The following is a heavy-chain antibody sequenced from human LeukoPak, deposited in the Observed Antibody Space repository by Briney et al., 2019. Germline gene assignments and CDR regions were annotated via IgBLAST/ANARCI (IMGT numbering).Heavy chain of an antibody. CDR3: ARDGRIVVVPAATHDDAFDI. J-gene: IGHJ3*02. CDR2: IYTSGST. CDR1: GYSISSGYY. Sequence: SETLSLTCAVSGYSISSGYYWGWLRQPAGKGLEWIGRIYTSGSTNYNPSLKSRVTMSVDTSKNQFSLKLSSVTAADTAVYYCARDGRIVVVPAATHDDAFDIWGQGTMVTVSS. D-gene: IGHD2-2*01. V-gene: IGHV4-4*07.